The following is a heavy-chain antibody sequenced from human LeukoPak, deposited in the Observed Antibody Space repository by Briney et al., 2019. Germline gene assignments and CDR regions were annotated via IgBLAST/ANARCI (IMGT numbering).Heavy chain of an antibody. Sequence: GGSLRLSCAASGFTFSSYGMHWVRQAPGKGLEWVAVIWYGGSNKYYADSVKGRFTISRDNSKNTLYLQMNSLRAVDTAVYYCAKGGSAYCGGDCRDWFDPWGQGTLVTVSS. D-gene: IGHD2-21*01. CDR1: GFTFSSYG. CDR2: IWYGGSNK. CDR3: AKGGSAYCGGDCRDWFDP. V-gene: IGHV3-30*02. J-gene: IGHJ5*02.